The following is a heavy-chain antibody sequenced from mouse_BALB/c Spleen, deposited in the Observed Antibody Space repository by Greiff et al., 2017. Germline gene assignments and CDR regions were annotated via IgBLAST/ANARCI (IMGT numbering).Heavy chain of an antibody. Sequence: EVQLVESGGDLVKPGGSLKLSCAASGFTFSSYGMSWVRQTPDKRLEWVATISSGGSYTYYPDSVKGRFTISRDNAKNTLYLQMSSLKSEDTAMYYCARPVEYEGFAYWGQGTLVTVSA. J-gene: IGHJ3*01. CDR2: ISSGGSYT. CDR3: ARPVEYEGFAY. V-gene: IGHV5-6*01. CDR1: GFTFSSYG. D-gene: IGHD2-14*01.